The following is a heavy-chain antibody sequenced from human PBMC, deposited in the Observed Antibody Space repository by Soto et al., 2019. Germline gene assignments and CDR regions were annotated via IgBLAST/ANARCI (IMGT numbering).Heavy chain of an antibody. Sequence: QVQLVQSGAEVKKPGASVKVSCKASGYTVTTYYMHWVQQAPGQGLEWLGVINPSGGSTTYAQKFRGRVTMTRDTPTSTVYMGLSSLRSEDAAVYYCAGGSSSTDRRFDFWGQGTLVTVSS. CDR1: GYTVTTYY. CDR3: AGGSSSTDRRFDF. CDR2: INPSGGST. V-gene: IGHV1-46*01. J-gene: IGHJ4*02. D-gene: IGHD1-1*01.